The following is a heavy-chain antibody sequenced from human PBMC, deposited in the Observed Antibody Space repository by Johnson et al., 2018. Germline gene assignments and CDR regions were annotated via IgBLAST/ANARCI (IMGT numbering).Heavy chain of an antibody. J-gene: IGHJ6*01. CDR2: ISSSISTI. Sequence: VQLVESGGALVQPGGSLRLSCAASGFTFSSYSMNWVRQAPGKGLEWVSYISSSISTIYYADSVKGRFTISRDNAKNSLYLQMNSLRADDPAVFYCAREMYYEIYRMDVWGKGTTVTVSS. V-gene: IGHV3-48*01. D-gene: IGHD3-3*01. CDR1: GFTFSSYS. CDR3: AREMYYEIYRMDV.